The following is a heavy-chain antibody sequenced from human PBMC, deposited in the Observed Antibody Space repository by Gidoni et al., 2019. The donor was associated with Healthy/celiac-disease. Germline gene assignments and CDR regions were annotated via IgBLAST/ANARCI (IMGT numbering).Heavy chain of an antibody. V-gene: IGHV4-34*01. CDR3: ARGRGYCSSTSCYIPYYYGMDV. CDR2: INHSGST. J-gene: IGHJ6*02. D-gene: IGHD2-2*02. CDR1: GGSFSGYY. Sequence: QVQLQQWGAGLLKPSETLSLTCAVYGGSFSGYYWSWIRQPPGKGLEWIGEINHSGSTNYNPSLKSRVTISVDTSKNQFSLKLSSVTAADTAVYYCARGRGYCSSTSCYIPYYYGMDVWGQGTTVTVSS.